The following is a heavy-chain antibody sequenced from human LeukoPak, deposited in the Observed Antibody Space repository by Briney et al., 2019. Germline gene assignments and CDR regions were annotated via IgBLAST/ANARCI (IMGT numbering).Heavy chain of an antibody. V-gene: IGHV4-59*01. CDR2: IHNSGNS. Sequence: SETLSLTCTVSGASLTDYYWSCIRQPPGKGWEWISYIHNSGNSDYNPSLRSRVTTSLDTYKNQFSLNLISVTAADTAVDCCTRGHWGLQSWSQGTLVTVS. CDR1: GASLTDYY. D-gene: IGHD7-27*01. CDR3: TRGHWGLQS. J-gene: IGHJ5*02.